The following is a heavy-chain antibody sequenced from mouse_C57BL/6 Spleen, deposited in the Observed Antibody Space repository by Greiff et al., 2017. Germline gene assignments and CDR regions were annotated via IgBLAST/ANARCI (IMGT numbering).Heavy chain of an antibody. Sequence: QVQLQQSGAELAKPGASVKLSCKASGYTFTSYWMHWVKQRPGQGLEWIGYINPSSGYTKYNQKFKDKATLTEDKSSSTAYMQLSSLTYEDSAVYYCARGGSSYGDYWGQGTTLTVSS. CDR3: ARGGSSYGDY. J-gene: IGHJ2*01. D-gene: IGHD1-1*01. V-gene: IGHV1-7*01. CDR2: INPSSGYT. CDR1: GYTFTSYW.